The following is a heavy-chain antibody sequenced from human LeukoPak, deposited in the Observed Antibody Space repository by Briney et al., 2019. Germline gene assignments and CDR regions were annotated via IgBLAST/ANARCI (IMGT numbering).Heavy chain of an antibody. CDR3: ARGYRSNIGWFNFDY. CDR1: GYTFTSYY. J-gene: IGHJ4*02. V-gene: IGHV1-46*01. Sequence: ASVKVSCKASGYTFTSYYMHWVRQAPGQGLEWMGIINPSGGSTSYAQKFQGRVTMTRDTSTSTVYMELSSLRSEDTAVYYCARGYRSNIGWFNFDYWGQGTQVTVSS. CDR2: INPSGGST. D-gene: IGHD6-13*01.